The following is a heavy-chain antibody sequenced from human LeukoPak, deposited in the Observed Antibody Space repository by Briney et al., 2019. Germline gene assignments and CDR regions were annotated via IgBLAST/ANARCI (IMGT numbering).Heavy chain of an antibody. J-gene: IGHJ4*02. CDR1: GFMFTGFA. D-gene: IGHD3-10*01. V-gene: IGHV3-30*15. Sequence: GRSLRLSCAASGFMFTGFAMHWVRQAPGKGLQWVAVISYDGKVKFYGDSVKGRFTISRDDSKNMLYLQMSSLRPEDTAVYYCARDMIRGQPDYLDYWGQGTLVTVPS. CDR2: ISYDGKVK. CDR3: ARDMIRGQPDYLDY.